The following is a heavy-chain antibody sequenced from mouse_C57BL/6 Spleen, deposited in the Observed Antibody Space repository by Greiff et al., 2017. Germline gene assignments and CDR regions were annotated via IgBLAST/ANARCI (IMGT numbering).Heavy chain of an antibody. D-gene: IGHD2-4*01. CDR1: GYTFTSYW. V-gene: IGHV1-72*01. CDR2: IDPNSGGT. CDR3: ASGGGIYYDYDGGPYAMDY. J-gene: IGHJ4*01. Sequence: QVQLQQPGAELVKPGASVKLSCKASGYTFTSYWMHWVKQRPGRGLEWIGRIDPNSGGTKYNEKFKSKATLTVDKPSSTAYMQLSSLTSEDSAVYYCASGGGIYYDYDGGPYAMDYWGQGTSVTVSS.